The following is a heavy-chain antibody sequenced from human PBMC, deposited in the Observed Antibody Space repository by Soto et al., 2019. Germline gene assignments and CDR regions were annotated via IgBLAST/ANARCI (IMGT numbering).Heavy chain of an antibody. J-gene: IGHJ3*02. V-gene: IGHV3-30*18. CDR3: AKVIDAADCPSTSCSNGFDM. D-gene: IGHD2-2*01. Sequence: GGSLRLSCAASGFTVSTYAMHWVRQAPGKGLEWVALTSYEGSKKYYAESVKGRFTISRDNSKNTLYLQMNSLRAEDTAVYYCAKVIDAADCPSTSCSNGFDMWGQGTMVTVSS. CDR1: GFTVSTYA. CDR2: TSYEGSKK.